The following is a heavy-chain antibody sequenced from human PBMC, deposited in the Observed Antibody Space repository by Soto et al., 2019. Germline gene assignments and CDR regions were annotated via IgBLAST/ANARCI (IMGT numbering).Heavy chain of an antibody. J-gene: IGHJ4*02. D-gene: IGHD6-6*01. V-gene: IGHV3-23*01. CDR3: SIRWPSSSSSH. CDR1: GFTFSSYA. Sequence: GWSLRLSCAASGFTFSSYAMSWVRQAPGKGLEWVSAISGSGGSTYYADSVKGRFTISRDNSKNTLYLQMNSLRAEDTAVYYCSIRWPSSSSSHWGQGTLVTVSS. CDR2: ISGSGGST.